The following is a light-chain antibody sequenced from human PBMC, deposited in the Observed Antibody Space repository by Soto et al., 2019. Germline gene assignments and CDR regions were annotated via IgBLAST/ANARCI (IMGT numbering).Light chain of an antibody. V-gene: IGLV2-14*01. CDR3: SSYTSSSTRRV. CDR2: DVS. Sequence: QSALTQPASVSGSPGQSITISCTGTSSDVGGYNYVSWYQQHPGKDPKLMIYDVSNRPSGVSNRFSGSKSGNTASLTISGLQAEDEADYYCSSYTSSSTRRVFGGGTKLTVL. J-gene: IGLJ2*01. CDR1: SSDVGGYNY.